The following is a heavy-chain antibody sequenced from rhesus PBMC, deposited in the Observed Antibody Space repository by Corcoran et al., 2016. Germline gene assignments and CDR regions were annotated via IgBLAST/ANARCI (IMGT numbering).Heavy chain of an antibody. J-gene: IGHJ6*01. CDR3: TKRHDSGSGLGS. CDR1: GFTFSTNQ. Sequence: EVQLVESVGGLVQPGGSLRLSCAASGFTFSTNQLPFGPQAQEKGLEWVDLIKDKANSYRTEYGVAVKGRFTISREDAKNTLYLQMSSLKTEDTAVYYCTKRHDSGSGLGSWGQGVVVTVSS. V-gene: IGHV3-20*01. CDR2: IKDKANSYRT. D-gene: IGHD4-29*01.